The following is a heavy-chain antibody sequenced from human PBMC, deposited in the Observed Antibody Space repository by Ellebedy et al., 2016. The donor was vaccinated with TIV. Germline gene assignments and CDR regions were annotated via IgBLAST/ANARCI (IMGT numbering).Heavy chain of an antibody. V-gene: IGHV3-21*01. CDR3: ASGAYDI. J-gene: IGHJ3*02. Sequence: PGGSLRLSCAASGFIFNHYSMNRVRQAPGKGLEWISSISSTGYYIYYADSVKGRFTISRDNAKISLYLQMNSLTAEDTAVYYCASGAYDIWGQGTMVTVSS. CDR2: ISSTGYYI. CDR1: GFIFNHYS.